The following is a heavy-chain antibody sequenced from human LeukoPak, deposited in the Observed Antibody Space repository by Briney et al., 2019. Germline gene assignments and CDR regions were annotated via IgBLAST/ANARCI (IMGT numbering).Heavy chain of an antibody. D-gene: IGHD5-18*01. CDR2: ISDSGGTT. V-gene: IGHV3-23*01. Sequence: GGSLRLSCAASGFTFSSYAMSWVRQAPGKGLEWVSAISDSGGTTYYADSVKGRFTISRDNSKNTLYLQMNSLRAEDTAVYYCARTPWIQLWSFFDYWGQGTLVTVSS. CDR3: ARTPWIQLWSFFDY. CDR1: GFTFSSYA. J-gene: IGHJ4*02.